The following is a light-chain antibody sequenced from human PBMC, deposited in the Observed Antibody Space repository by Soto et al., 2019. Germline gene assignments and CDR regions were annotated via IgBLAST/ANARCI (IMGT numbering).Light chain of an antibody. CDR3: QQYYGTPLT. CDR2: WAS. CDR1: QSVLYSSNNKDY. V-gene: IGKV4-1*01. J-gene: IGKJ4*01. Sequence: DIVMTQSPDSLAVSLGERATINCKSSQSVLYSSNNKDYLAWYQQKPGQPPRLLIYWASTRESGVPDRFSGSGSGTDFTLTISSLQAEDLAVYYCQQYYGTPLTFGGGTNVEIK.